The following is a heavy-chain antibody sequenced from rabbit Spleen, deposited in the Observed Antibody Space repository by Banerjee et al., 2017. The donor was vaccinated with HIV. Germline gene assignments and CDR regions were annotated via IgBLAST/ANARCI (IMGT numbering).Heavy chain of an antibody. D-gene: IGHD1-1*01. V-gene: IGHV1S40*01. CDR3: ARDSGSGAYIDGYFTL. CDR2: INSGDAKT. Sequence: QSLEESGGDLVKPGASLTLTCTASGFSFSSNYYILWVRQAPGKGLEWIGYINSGDAKTYHASWAKGRLTISKTSSTTVTLQVTSLAAADTATYFCARDSGSGAYIDGYFTLWGQGTLVTVS. J-gene: IGHJ4*01. CDR1: GFSFSSNYY.